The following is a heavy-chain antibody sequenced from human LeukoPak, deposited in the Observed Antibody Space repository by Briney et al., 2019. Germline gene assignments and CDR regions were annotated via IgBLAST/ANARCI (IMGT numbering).Heavy chain of an antibody. J-gene: IGHJ6*02. CDR2: IIPILGIA. D-gene: IGHD3-9*01. CDR3: ARSYYDILTGYYNGGGYYYYYGMDV. V-gene: IGHV1-69*04. Sequence: ASVKVSCKASGGTFSSYAIGWVRQAPGQGLEWMGRIIPILGIANYAQKFQGRVTITADKSTSTAYMELSSLRSEDTAVYYCARSYYDILTGYYNGGGYYYYYGMDVWGQGTTVTVSS. CDR1: GGTFSSYA.